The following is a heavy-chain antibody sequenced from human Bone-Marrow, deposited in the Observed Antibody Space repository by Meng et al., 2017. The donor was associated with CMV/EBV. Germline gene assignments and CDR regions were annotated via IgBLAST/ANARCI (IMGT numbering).Heavy chain of an antibody. V-gene: IGHV5-10-1*01. D-gene: IGHD3-3*01. CDR2: IDPSDSYT. J-gene: IGHJ4*02. Sequence: YSFTSYWISWVRQMPGKGLEWMGRIDPSDSYTNYSPSFQGHVTISADKSISTAYLQWSSLKASDTAMYYCARQPVLRFLEWLLYEDYWGQGTLVTVSS. CDR1: YSFTSYW. CDR3: ARQPVLRFLEWLLYEDY.